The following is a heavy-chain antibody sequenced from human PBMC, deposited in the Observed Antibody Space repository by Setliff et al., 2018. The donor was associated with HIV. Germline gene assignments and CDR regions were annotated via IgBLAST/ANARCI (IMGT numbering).Heavy chain of an antibody. V-gene: IGHV1-69*13. D-gene: IGHD4-17*01. CDR3: ASSIPTEQGPWFDP. Sequence: ASVKVSCKASGGTFSSYTITWVRQAPGQGLEWMGGIIPIFATANYAQKFQGRVTITADESTYTAYMELSSLRSEDTAVYYCASSIPTEQGPWFDPWGQGTLVTVSS. J-gene: IGHJ5*02. CDR2: IIPIFATA. CDR1: GGTFSSYT.